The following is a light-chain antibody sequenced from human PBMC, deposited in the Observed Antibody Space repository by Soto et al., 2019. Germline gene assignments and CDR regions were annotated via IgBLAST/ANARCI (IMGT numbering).Light chain of an antibody. CDR3: QQYYSSPRT. CDR2: WAS. CDR1: QSVLYSYTNKNY. V-gene: IGKV4-1*01. J-gene: IGKJ2*01. Sequence: DIVMTQSPDSLAVSLGERANINCKSSQSVLYSYTNKNYLAWYQQKAGQPPKLLIYWASTRESGVPDRISGSGSGTDFTLTISSLQAEDVAVYYCQQYYSSPRTFGQGTKLEIK.